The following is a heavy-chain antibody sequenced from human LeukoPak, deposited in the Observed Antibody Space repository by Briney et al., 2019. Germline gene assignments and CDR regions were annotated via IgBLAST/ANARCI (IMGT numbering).Heavy chain of an antibody. CDR3: ARVTVGATVYDY. CDR1: GYTFTSYY. Sequence: ASVKVSCKASGYTFTSYYMHGVRQAPGQGLEWMGWINPNSGGTNYAQKFQGRVTMTRDTSISIAYMELSRLRSDDTAVYYCARVTVGATVYDYWGQGTLVTVSS. V-gene: IGHV1-2*02. J-gene: IGHJ4*02. CDR2: INPNSGGT. D-gene: IGHD1-26*01.